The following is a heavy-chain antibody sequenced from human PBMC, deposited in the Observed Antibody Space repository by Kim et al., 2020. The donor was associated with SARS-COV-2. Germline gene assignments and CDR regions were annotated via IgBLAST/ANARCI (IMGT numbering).Heavy chain of an antibody. CDR3: ARDSSGSYGMFDY. J-gene: IGHJ4*02. Sequence: GGSLRLSCAASGFTFSSYSMNWVRQAPGKGLEWVSSISSSSSYIYYADSVKGRFTISRDNAKNSLYLQMNSLRAEDTAVSYCARDSSGSYGMFDYWGQGTLLTFS. V-gene: IGHV3-21*01. D-gene: IGHD4-17*01. CDR1: GFTFSSYS. CDR2: ISSSSSYI.